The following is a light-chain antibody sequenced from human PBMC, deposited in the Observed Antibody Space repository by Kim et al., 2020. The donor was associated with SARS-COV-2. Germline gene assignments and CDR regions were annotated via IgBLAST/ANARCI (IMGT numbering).Light chain of an antibody. CDR3: QAWDSSTGV. J-gene: IGLJ2*01. Sequence: SYELTQPPSVSVSPGQTASITCSGDKLGDKYAFWYQQKPGQSPVLVIYEDNKRPSGIPERFSGSNSRNTATLTISGTQAMDEADYYCQAWDSSTGVFGGGTHLTVL. CDR1: KLGDKY. V-gene: IGLV3-1*01. CDR2: EDN.